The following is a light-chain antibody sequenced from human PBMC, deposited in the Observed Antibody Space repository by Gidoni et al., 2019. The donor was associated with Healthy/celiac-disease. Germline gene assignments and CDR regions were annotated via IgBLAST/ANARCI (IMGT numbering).Light chain of an antibody. Sequence: IRMTQSPSPLSASTGDRVTITCRASQGISSYLAWYQQKPGKAPKLLIYAASTLQSGVPSRFSGSGSGTDFTLTISCLQSEDFATYYCQQYYSYPLTFGGGTKVDIK. CDR3: QQYYSYPLT. CDR1: QGISSY. CDR2: AAS. J-gene: IGKJ4*01. V-gene: IGKV1-8*01.